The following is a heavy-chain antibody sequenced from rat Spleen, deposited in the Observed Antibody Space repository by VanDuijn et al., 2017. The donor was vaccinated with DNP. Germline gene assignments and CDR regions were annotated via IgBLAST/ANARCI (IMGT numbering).Heavy chain of an antibody. J-gene: IGHJ2*01. Sequence: EVKLVESGGGLVQPGRSLKISCAASGFNFNDNWMGWVRQAPGKGLEWIGHVNKDSSTINYTPSLKDKFTISRDNGQNTLYLQMSTLGSEDTAIYCCTRGPNYGGDSDYFDYWGQGVMVTVSS. CDR1: GFNFNDNW. CDR3: TRGPNYGGDSDYFDY. V-gene: IGHV4-2*01. D-gene: IGHD1-11*01. CDR2: VNKDSSTI.